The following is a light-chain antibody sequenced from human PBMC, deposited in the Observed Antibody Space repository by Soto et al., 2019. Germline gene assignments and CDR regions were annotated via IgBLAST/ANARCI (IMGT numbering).Light chain of an antibody. V-gene: IGKV3-20*01. Sequence: EIVLTQSPGTLSLSPGERATLSCRASQSVSSSYLAWYQQKPGQAPRLLIYGASSRATGIPDRFSGSGSGTAFTLTISRLEPEDFAVYYCQQYGRSHTFGKGTRLEIK. J-gene: IGKJ5*01. CDR3: QQYGRSHT. CDR2: GAS. CDR1: QSVSSSY.